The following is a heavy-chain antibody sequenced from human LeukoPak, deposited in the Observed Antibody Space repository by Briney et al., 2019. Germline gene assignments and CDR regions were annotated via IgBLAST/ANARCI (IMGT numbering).Heavy chain of an antibody. Sequence: PGGSLRLSCTASGFTFTDYAMNWVRQAPGKGLEWVSTISGSGSISYYADSVKGRFTISRDNAKNSLYLQMNSLRAEDTAMYYCARPAADCGGDCYWAFDYWGQGTLVTVSS. V-gene: IGHV3-23*01. CDR1: GFTFTDYA. D-gene: IGHD2-21*01. CDR2: ISGSGSIS. CDR3: ARPAADCGGDCYWAFDY. J-gene: IGHJ4*02.